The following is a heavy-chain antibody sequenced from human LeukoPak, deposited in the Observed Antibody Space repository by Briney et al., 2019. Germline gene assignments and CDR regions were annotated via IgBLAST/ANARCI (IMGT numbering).Heavy chain of an antibody. J-gene: IGHJ4*02. CDR3: AKEFHYGSGSYPSFDY. CDR2: ISYDGSNK. V-gene: IGHV3-30*18. CDR1: GFTFSNYG. Sequence: GRSLRLSCAASGFTFSNYGMHWVRQAPGKGLEWVAVISYDGSNKYYADSVKGRFTISRDNSKNTLYLQMNSLRAEDTAVYYCAKEFHYGSGSYPSFDYWGQGTLVTVSS. D-gene: IGHD3-10*01.